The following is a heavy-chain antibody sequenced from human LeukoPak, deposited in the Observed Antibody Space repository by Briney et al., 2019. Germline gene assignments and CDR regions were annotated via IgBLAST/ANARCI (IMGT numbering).Heavy chain of an antibody. V-gene: IGHV1-18*01. Sequence: GASVKVSCKASGYTFTSYGISWVRQAPGQGLEWMGWISAYNGNTNYAQKLQGRVTMTTDTSTSTAYMELGSLRSDDTAVYYCARVPYSGSYYYYYMDVWGKGTTVTVSS. D-gene: IGHD1-26*01. CDR1: GYTFTSYG. CDR3: ARVPYSGSYYYYYMDV. J-gene: IGHJ6*03. CDR2: ISAYNGNT.